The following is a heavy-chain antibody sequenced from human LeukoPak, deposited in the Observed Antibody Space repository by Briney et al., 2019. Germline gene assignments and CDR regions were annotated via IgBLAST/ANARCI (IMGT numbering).Heavy chain of an antibody. Sequence: GGSLRLSCAASGFTFSDYGMNWVRQTPGKGLEWLAFIQNDGSNTFYADSVKGRFTISRDNSQNTLYLQMNSLKTEDTAVYYCTTYYYYYMDVWGKGTTVTVSS. D-gene: IGHD1-14*01. V-gene: IGHV3-30*02. CDR1: GFTFSDYG. CDR2: IQNDGSNT. J-gene: IGHJ6*03. CDR3: TTYYYYYMDV.